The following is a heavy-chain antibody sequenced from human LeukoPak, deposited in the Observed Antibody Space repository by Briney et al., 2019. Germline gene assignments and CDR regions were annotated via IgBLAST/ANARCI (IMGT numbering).Heavy chain of an antibody. V-gene: IGHV4-30-4*01. CDR1: GAPSSGVDYY. D-gene: IGHD3-10*01. J-gene: IGHJ4*02. Sequence: SETLSLPGLVPGAPSSGVDYYWNGIAHPPKKTLGGIGYIFYSGSAYYNPSLKSRVTISVDTSKNQFSLKLSSVTAADTAVYYCARGSTLIRGFDYWGQGTLVTVSS. CDR2: IFYSGSA. CDR3: ARGSTLIRGFDY.